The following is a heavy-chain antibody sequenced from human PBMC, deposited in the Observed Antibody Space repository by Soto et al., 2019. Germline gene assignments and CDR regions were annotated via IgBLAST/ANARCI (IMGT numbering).Heavy chain of an antibody. D-gene: IGHD6-19*01. CDR3: ARHTSGWHYYDY. CDR1: GFNFSDHY. CDR2: ISGSSRYT. J-gene: IGHJ4*02. V-gene: IGHV3-11*06. Sequence: GGSLRLSCAASGFNFSDHYMNRIRQAPGKGLEWVSYISGSSRYTNFADSVKGRFTTSRDNAKNSLYLQMNSLRAEDTAVYYCARHTSGWHYYDYWGQGTPVTVSS.